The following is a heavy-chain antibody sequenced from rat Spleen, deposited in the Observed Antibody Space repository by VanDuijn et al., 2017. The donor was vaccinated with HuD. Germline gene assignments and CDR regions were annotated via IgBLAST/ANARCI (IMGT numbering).Heavy chain of an antibody. J-gene: IGHJ3*01. CDR1: GFTFSNYG. CDR3: TTNDPRISRFAY. V-gene: IGHV5-19*01. CDR2: IRPSGGST. D-gene: IGHD2-7*01. Sequence: EVQLVESGGGLVQPGRSLKLSCAASGFTFSNYGMNWIRQAPTKGLEWVASIRPSGGSTHYRDSVKGRFTISRDNAESTLYLQMDSLRSEDTATYYCTTNDPRISRFAYWGQGSLVTVSS.